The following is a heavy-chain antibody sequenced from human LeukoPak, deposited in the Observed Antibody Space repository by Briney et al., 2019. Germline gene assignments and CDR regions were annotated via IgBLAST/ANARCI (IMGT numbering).Heavy chain of an antibody. CDR2: INSDGSST. J-gene: IGHJ4*02. D-gene: IGHD3-22*01. Sequence: GGSLRLSCAASGFTFSSYWMHWVRQAPGKGLVWVSRINSDGSSTSYADSVKGRFTISRDNAKNTLYLQMNSLRAGDTAVYYCARGRSSARGNDYWGQGTLVTVSS. V-gene: IGHV3-74*01. CDR3: ARGRSSARGNDY. CDR1: GFTFSSYW.